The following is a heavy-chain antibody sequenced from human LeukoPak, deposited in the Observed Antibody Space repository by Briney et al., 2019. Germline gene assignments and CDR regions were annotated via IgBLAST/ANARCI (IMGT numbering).Heavy chain of an antibody. Sequence: ASVKVSCKASGGTFSSYAISWVRQAPGQGLEWMGWINAGNGNTKYSQKFQGRVTITRDTSANTAYMELSSLRSEDTAVYYCARGPPRLNWFDPWAREPWSPSPQ. V-gene: IGHV1-3*01. D-gene: IGHD6-25*01. CDR3: ARGPPRLNWFDP. J-gene: IGHJ5*02. CDR1: GGTFSSYA. CDR2: INAGNGNT.